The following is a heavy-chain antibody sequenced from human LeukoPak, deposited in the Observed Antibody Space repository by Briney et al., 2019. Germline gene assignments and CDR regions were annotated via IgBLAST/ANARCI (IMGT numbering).Heavy chain of an antibody. CDR2: IYYSGST. D-gene: IGHD3-22*01. CDR1: GGSFSGYY. CDR3: ARDHSDSSGYYYGGDAFDI. V-gene: IGHV4-59*01. Sequence: PSETLSLTCAVYGGSFSGYYWSWIRQPPGKGLEWIGYIYYSGSTNYNPSLKSRVTISVDTSKNQFSLKLSSVTAADTAVYYCARDHSDSSGYYYGGDAFDIWGQGTMVTVSS. J-gene: IGHJ3*02.